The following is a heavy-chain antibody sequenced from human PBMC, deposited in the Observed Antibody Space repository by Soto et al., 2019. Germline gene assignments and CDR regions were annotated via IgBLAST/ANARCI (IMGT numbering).Heavy chain of an antibody. J-gene: IGHJ4*02. CDR3: ARLLRGWDHRMAYFDY. V-gene: IGHV4-59*01. CDR1: GASITTFY. Sequence: QVQLQESGPGLVKPSETLSLTCTVSGASITTFYWSWIRQPPGRGLEWIGYISDSGRTDYIPSLKSRVNISVDTSKNQFSLKVSSVTAADTSVYYCARLLRGWDHRMAYFDYWGQGTLVTVSS. CDR2: ISDSGRT. D-gene: IGHD1-26*01.